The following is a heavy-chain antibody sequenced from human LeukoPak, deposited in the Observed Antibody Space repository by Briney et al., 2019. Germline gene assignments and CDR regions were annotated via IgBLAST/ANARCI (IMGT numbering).Heavy chain of an antibody. CDR2: ISAYNGNT. J-gene: IGHJ6*03. D-gene: IGHD3-3*01. V-gene: IGHV1-18*01. CDR3: ARDGSATYDFWSGSYPEWADYYYFYMDV. CDR1: GYTFTSYG. Sequence: ASVKVSCKASGYTFTSYGISWVRQAPGQGLEWMGWISAYNGNTNYAQKFQGRVTMTTDTSTSTAYMELRSPRSDDTAVYYCARDGSATYDFWSGSYPEWADYYYFYMDVWGNGTTVTVSS.